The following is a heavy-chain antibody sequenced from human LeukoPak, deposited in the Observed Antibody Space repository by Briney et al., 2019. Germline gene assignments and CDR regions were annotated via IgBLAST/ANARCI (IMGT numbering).Heavy chain of an antibody. CDR1: GSSFTSYW. J-gene: IGHJ5*02. CDR2: IYPGDSDT. V-gene: IGHV5-51*01. D-gene: IGHD6-13*01. Sequence: GASLQISCKGSGSSFTSYWIGWVRQLPGKGLEWMGIIYPGDSDTRYSPSFQGQVTISADKSISTAYLQWSSLKASDTAMHYCARLVAAAGTVWFDPWGQGTLVTVSS. CDR3: ARLVAAAGTVWFDP.